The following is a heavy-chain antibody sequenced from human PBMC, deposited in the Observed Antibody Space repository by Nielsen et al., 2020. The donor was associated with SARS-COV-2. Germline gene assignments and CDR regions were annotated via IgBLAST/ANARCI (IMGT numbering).Heavy chain of an antibody. CDR2: IYYSGST. J-gene: IGHJ5*02. CDR3: ASTFTGAAAGTWWFDP. V-gene: IGHV4-59*01. D-gene: IGHD6-13*01. Sequence: GSLRLSCTVSGGSISSYYWSWIRQPPGKGLEWIGSIYYSGSTYYNPSLKSRVTISVDTSKNQFSLKLSSVTAADTAVYYCASTFTGAAAGTWWFDPWGQGTLVTVSS. CDR1: GGSISSYY.